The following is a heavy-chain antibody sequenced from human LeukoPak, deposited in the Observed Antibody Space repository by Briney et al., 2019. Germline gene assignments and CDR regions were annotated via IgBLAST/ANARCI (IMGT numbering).Heavy chain of an antibody. CDR3: ARDPDHSSGFNWFDP. CDR2: ISAYNGNT. V-gene: IGHV1-18*01. J-gene: IGHJ5*02. Sequence: GASVKVSCKASGYTFTSYGISWVRQAPGQGREWMGWISAYNGNTNYAQKLQGRVTMTTDTSTSTAYMELRSLRSDDTAVYYCARDPDHSSGFNWFDPWGQGTLVTVSS. CDR1: GYTFTSYG. D-gene: IGHD6-19*01.